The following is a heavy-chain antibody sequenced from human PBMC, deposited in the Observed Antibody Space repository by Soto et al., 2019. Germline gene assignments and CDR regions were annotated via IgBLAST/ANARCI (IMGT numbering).Heavy chain of an antibody. CDR2: IIPIFGTT. CDR3: ARAPLRYFDSVTPYGMDV. D-gene: IGHD3-9*01. V-gene: IGHV1-69*12. Sequence: QVQLVQSGAEVKKPGSSVKVSCKASGGTFSSYAFNWVRQAPGQGLEWMGGIIPIFGTTNYAQKFQGRVTITADESTSTAYMELSSLRSEDTAVYYCARAPLRYFDSVTPYGMDVWGQGTKVTVSS. J-gene: IGHJ6*02. CDR1: GGTFSSYA.